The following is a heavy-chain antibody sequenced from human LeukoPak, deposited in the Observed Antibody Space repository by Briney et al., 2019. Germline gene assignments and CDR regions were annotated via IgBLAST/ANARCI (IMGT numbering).Heavy chain of an antibody. CDR1: GGSISSGSYY. CDR3: ARDGPGAFDI. Sequence: PSETLSLTCTVSGGSISSGSYYWRWIRQPAGKGLEWIGRIYTSGSTNYNPSLESRVTISVDTSKNQFSLKLSSVTAADTAVYYCARDGPGAFDIWGQGTMVTVSS. V-gene: IGHV4-61*02. J-gene: IGHJ3*02. CDR2: IYTSGST.